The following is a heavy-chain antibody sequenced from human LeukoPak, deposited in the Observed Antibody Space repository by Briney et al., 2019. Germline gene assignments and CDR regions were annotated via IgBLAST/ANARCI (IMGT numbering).Heavy chain of an antibody. CDR2: INHSGST. J-gene: IGHJ6*02. Sequence: SETLSLTCAVYGGSFSGYYWSWIRQPPGKGLEWIGEINHSGSTNYNPSLKSRVTISVDTSKNQFSLKLSSVTAADTAVYYCARGEVDIVVVPAARGWAHYYYGMDVWGQGTTVTVSS. D-gene: IGHD2-2*03. CDR1: GGSFSGYY. CDR3: ARGEVDIVVVPAARGWAHYYYGMDV. V-gene: IGHV4-34*01.